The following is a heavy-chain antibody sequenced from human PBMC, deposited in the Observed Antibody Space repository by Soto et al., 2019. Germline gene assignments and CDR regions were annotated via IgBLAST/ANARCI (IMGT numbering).Heavy chain of an antibody. V-gene: IGHV3-23*01. D-gene: IGHD3-3*01. J-gene: IGHJ3*02. CDR2: ISGSGGST. CDR1: GFTFSSYA. Sequence: QPGGSLRLSCAASGFTFSSYAMSWVRQAPGKGLEWVSAISGSGGSTYYADSVKGRFTISRDNSKNTLYLQMNSLRAEDTAVYYCAKDPGILEWLANAFDIWGQGTMVTVSS. CDR3: AKDPGILEWLANAFDI.